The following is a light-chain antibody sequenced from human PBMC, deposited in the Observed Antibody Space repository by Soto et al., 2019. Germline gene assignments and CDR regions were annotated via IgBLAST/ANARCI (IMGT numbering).Light chain of an antibody. V-gene: IGKV3-20*01. CDR3: QRYGSSPNT. CDR2: GAS. Sequence: EIVLTQSPGTLSLSPGERATLSCRASQIFSSSYLAWYQQKPGQAPRLLIYGASSRATGIPDRFSGSGSGTDFTLTISRLEPETFAVYCWQRYGSSPNTFGQGTKLEIK. CDR1: QIFSSSY. J-gene: IGKJ2*01.